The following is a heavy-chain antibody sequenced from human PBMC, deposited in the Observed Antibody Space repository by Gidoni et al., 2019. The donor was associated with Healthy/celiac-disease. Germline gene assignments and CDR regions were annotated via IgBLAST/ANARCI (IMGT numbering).Heavy chain of an antibody. D-gene: IGHD5-18*01. CDR2: IYHSGST. J-gene: IGHJ4*02. CDR1: GRSFSGYY. V-gene: IGHV4-34*01. CDR3: ARPGYSYGSLNDY. Sequence: VQLQQWRAGLLKPSETLSLPRAVYGRSFSGYYWSWIRQPPGKGLEWIGEIYHSGSTNYNPSLKSRVTISVDTSKNQFSLKLSSVTAADTAVYYCARPGYSYGSLNDYWGQGTLVTVSS.